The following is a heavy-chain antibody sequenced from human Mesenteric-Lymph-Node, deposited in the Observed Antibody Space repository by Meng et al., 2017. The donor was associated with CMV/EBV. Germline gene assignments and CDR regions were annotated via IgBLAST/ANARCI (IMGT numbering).Heavy chain of an antibody. CDR1: GDSISSSSYY. CDR2: IYYSGTT. CDR3: ARDGKQLVLFDWFDP. V-gene: IGHV4-39*02. J-gene: IGHJ5*02. Sequence: GSLRLSCTVSGDSISSSSYYWGWIRQPPGKGLEWIGSIYYSGTTYYNPSLKSRVTISVDTSKNQFSLKLSSVTAADTAVYYCARDGKQLVLFDWFDPWGQGTLVTVSS. D-gene: IGHD6-6*01.